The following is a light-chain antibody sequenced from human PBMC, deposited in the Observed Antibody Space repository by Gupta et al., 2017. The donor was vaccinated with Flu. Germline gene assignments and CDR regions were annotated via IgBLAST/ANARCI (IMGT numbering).Light chain of an antibody. V-gene: IGLV3-21*02. CDR3: QVWDTSSDHVV. J-gene: IGLJ2*01. CDR2: DDS. Sequence: SSVLTQPPSVSVSPGHTARITGAGDDIESKSVHWCHQKPGQAPVLVVYDDSSRPSGVPERFSGPNSGNKATLTISRVEAGDEADYYCQVWDTSSDHVVFGGGTKLTVL. CDR1: DIESKS.